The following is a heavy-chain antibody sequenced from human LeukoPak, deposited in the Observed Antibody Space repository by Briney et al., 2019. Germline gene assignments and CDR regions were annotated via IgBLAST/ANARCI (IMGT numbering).Heavy chain of an antibody. CDR2: IIPIFGTA. CDR3: ASMNEGYDSSGYFRVY. V-gene: IGHV1-69*05. CDR1: GGTFSSYA. D-gene: IGHD3-22*01. J-gene: IGHJ4*02. Sequence: SVKASCKASGGTFSSYAISWVRQAPGQGLEWMGGIIPIFGTANYAQKFQGRVTITTDESTSTAYMELSSLRSEDTAVYYCASMNEGYDSSGYFRVYWGQGTLVTVSS.